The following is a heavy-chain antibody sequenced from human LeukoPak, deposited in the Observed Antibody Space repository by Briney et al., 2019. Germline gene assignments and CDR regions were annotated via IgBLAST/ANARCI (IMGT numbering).Heavy chain of an antibody. V-gene: IGHV1-18*01. D-gene: IGHD3-16*01. CDR3: ARDVNYAFDY. CDR1: GYSFTHHN. J-gene: IGHJ4*02. Sequence: ASVKVSCKASGYSFTHHNVHWVRQAPGQGLEWMAWISANSGNTNYAQNFQDRVTLTTDTSTSTAYMELRSLRSDDTAVYYCARDVNYAFDYWGQGTLVTVSS. CDR2: ISANSGNT.